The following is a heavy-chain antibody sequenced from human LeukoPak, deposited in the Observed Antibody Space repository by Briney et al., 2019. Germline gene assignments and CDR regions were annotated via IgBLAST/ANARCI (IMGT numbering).Heavy chain of an antibody. Sequence: KTGGSLRLSCTASGLIFSTSGFNWVRQAPGKGLEWVASIGPTGSDRYHADSIKGRFTISRDNANNFLYLQMNSLRAEDTAVYYCATETNGRHYDYWGQGTLLTVSS. D-gene: IGHD1-14*01. V-gene: IGHV3-21*06. CDR2: IGPTGSDR. CDR3: ATETNGRHYDY. J-gene: IGHJ4*02. CDR1: GLIFSTSG.